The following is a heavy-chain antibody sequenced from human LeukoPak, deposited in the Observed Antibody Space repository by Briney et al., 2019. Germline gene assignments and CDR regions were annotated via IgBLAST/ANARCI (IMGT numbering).Heavy chain of an antibody. CDR2: TYYSGST. CDR1: GGSISGYY. Sequence: SETLSLTCTVSGGSISGYYWSWIGQPPGKGLEWIGYTYYSGSTYYNPSLKSRVTISVDTSKNQFSLKLNSVTAADTAVYYCARDEMGDVWGQGTTVTVSS. CDR3: ARDEMGDV. V-gene: IGHV4-59*01. J-gene: IGHJ6*02. D-gene: IGHD2-8*01.